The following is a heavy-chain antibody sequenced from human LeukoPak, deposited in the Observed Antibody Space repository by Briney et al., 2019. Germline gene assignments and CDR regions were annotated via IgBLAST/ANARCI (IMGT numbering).Heavy chain of an antibody. J-gene: IGHJ4*02. CDR2: ISGSGGST. CDR1: GFTFSSYA. V-gene: IGHV3-23*01. Sequence: GGSLRLSCAASGFTFSSYAMSWVRQAPGKGLEWVSAISGSGGSTYYADSVKGRFTISRDNSKNTLYLQMNSLRAEDTAVYYCAKVYYYDSSGYRSDYLDYWGQGTLVTVSS. CDR3: AKVYYYDSSGYRSDYLDY. D-gene: IGHD3-22*01.